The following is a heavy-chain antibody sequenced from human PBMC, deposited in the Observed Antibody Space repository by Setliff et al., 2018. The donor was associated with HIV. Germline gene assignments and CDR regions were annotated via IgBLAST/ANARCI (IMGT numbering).Heavy chain of an antibody. J-gene: IGHJ2*01. CDR2: VIPIFGST. V-gene: IGHV1-69*13. CDR1: RSTFTKYF. Sequence: SVKVSCKASRSTFTKYFTQWVRQAPGQGLEWMGGVIPIFGSTTFAQKFQGRVTITADESKDTVEMELSSLTSEDTAVYYCARDDHYYDMGSILSDWFFDVWDRGTLVTVSS. CDR3: ARDDHYYDMGSILSDWFFDV. D-gene: IGHD3-22*01.